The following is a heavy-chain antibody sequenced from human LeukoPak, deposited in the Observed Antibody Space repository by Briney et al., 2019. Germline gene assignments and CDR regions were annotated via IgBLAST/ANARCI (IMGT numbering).Heavy chain of an antibody. D-gene: IGHD5-18*01. V-gene: IGHV4-34*01. CDR1: GGSFSGYY. CDR3: ASVDIAMGHLTG. Sequence: PSETLSLTCAVYGGSFSGYYWSWIRQPPGKGLEWIGEINHSGSTNYNPSLKSRVTISVDTSKNQFSLKLSSVTAADTAVYYCASVDIAMGHLTGWGQGTLVTVSS. J-gene: IGHJ4*02. CDR2: INHSGST.